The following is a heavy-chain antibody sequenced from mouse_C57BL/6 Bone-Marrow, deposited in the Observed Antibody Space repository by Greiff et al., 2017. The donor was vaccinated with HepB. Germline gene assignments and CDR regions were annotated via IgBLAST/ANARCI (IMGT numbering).Heavy chain of an antibody. V-gene: IGHV1-55*01. CDR3: ARSDYGKGKYFDV. D-gene: IGHD2-1*01. CDR1: GYTFTSYW. J-gene: IGHJ1*03. Sequence: QVQLQQPGAELVKPGASVKMSCKASGYTFTSYWITWVKQRPGQGLESIGDIYPGSGSTNYNEKFKSKATLTVDTSSSTAYMQLSSLTSEDSAVYYCARSDYGKGKYFDVWGTGTTVTVSS. CDR2: IYPGSGST.